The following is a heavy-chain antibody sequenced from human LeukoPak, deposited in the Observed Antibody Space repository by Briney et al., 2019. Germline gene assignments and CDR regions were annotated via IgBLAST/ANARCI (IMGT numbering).Heavy chain of an antibody. CDR1: GGSISSYY. J-gene: IGHJ4*02. Sequence: SETLSLTCTVSGGSISSYYWSWIRQPPGKGLEWIGYIYYSGSTNYNPSLKSRVTISVDTSKNQFSLKLSSVTAADTAGYYCARATVADYYFDYWGQGTLVTVSS. CDR2: IYYSGST. V-gene: IGHV4-59*01. D-gene: IGHD2-15*01. CDR3: ARATVADYYFDY.